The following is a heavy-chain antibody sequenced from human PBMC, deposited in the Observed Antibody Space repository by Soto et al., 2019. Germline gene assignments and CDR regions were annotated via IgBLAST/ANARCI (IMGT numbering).Heavy chain of an antibody. CDR1: GFSLSTSGVG. V-gene: IGHV2-5*02. CDR3: APHGYYSYGLDV. Sequence: QITLKESGPTLVKPTQTLTLTCTFSGFSLSTSGVGVGWIRQPPGKALEWLALIYWDDDKRYSPSLKSRLTIPQDTAKNQVVLTMTNMDPVDTATYYCAPHGYYSYGLDVWGQGTTVTVSS. CDR2: IYWDDDK. J-gene: IGHJ6*02.